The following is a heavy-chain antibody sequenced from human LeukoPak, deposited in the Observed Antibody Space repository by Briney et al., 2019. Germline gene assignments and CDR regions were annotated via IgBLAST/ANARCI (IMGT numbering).Heavy chain of an antibody. CDR2: IYYSGST. CDR3: ARGVTVYYYGMDV. J-gene: IGHJ6*02. CDR1: GGSISSGGYY. V-gene: IGHV4-31*03. Sequence: SETLSLTCTVSGGSISSGGYYWSWIRQHPGKGLEWIGYIYYSGSTYYNPSLKSRVTISVDTSKNQFSLKLSSVTAADTAVYYCARGVTVYYYGMDVWGQGTTVTASS. D-gene: IGHD2/OR15-2a*01.